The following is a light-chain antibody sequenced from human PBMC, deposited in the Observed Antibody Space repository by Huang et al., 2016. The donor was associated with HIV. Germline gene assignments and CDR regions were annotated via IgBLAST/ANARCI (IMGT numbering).Light chain of an antibody. Sequence: IEMTQSPPSLSASIGDRVTLTCRASRGISTFLAWFQQKPGKPPKLLIYAASSLHSGVPSRVSGSGSGTDFTLTISSLQPEDVGYYYCQKYDSAPRTFGQGTKVDLK. CDR3: QKYDSAPRT. V-gene: IGKV1-27*01. CDR1: RGISTF. J-gene: IGKJ1*01. CDR2: AAS.